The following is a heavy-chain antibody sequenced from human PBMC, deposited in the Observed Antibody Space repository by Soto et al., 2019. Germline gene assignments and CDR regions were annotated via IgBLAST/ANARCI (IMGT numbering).Heavy chain of an antibody. D-gene: IGHD5-12*01. CDR2: ISAYNGNT. CDR3: ARDQDIVATPQGYGYFDY. J-gene: IGHJ4*02. V-gene: IGHV1-18*01. CDR1: GYTFTSYG. Sequence: QVQLVQSGAEVKKPGASVKVSCKASGYTFTSYGISWVRQAPGQGLEWMGWISAYNGNTNYAQKLQGRVTMTTDTSASTAYMELRSLRSDDTAVYYCARDQDIVATPQGYGYFDYWGQGTLVTVSS.